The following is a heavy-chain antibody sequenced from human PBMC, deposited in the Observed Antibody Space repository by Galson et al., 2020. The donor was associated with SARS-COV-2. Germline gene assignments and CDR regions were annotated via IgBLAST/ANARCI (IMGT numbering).Heavy chain of an antibody. Sequence: GESLKISCAASGFTFSSYGMHWVRQAPGKGLEWVAVIWYDGSNKYYADSVKGRFTISRDNSKNTLYLQMNSLRAEDTAVYYCARGEVLEPDAFDIWGQGTMVTVSS. CDR1: GFTFSSYG. CDR2: IWYDGSNK. V-gene: IGHV3-33*01. J-gene: IGHJ3*02. CDR3: ARGEVLEPDAFDI. D-gene: IGHD1-26*01.